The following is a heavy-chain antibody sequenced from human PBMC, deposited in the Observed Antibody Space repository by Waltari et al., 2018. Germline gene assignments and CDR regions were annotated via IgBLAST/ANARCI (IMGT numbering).Heavy chain of an antibody. Sequence: QLQLQESGPGLVKSSETLSLTCGVSGGAISRGSHYWAWIRQPPGKGLEWIGHIHYSGTTYYNSSLKSRLTISVDSSKNHFSLNLTSVTAADTAMYYCARHYSTGRYCSSTSCYLDYFDPWGQGTLVTVSS. CDR2: IHYSGTT. J-gene: IGHJ5*02. D-gene: IGHD2-2*01. V-gene: IGHV4-39*01. CDR3: ARHYSTGRYCSSTSCYLDYFDP. CDR1: GGAISRGSHY.